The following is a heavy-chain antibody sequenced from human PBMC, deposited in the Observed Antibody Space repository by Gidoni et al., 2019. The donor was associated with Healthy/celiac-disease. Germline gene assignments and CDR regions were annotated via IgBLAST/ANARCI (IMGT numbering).Heavy chain of an antibody. J-gene: IGHJ4*02. CDR1: GFTFISYS. V-gene: IGHV3-48*02. CDR2: ISSSSSTI. CDR3: ARDPSGSWPRAKYYFDY. Sequence: EVQLVESGGGLVQPGGSLRLSCAASGFTFISYSMNWVRQAPGKGLEWVSYISSSSSTIYYADSVKGRFTISRDNAKNSLYLQMNSLRDEDTAVYYCARDPSGSWPRAKYYFDYWGQGTLVTVSS. D-gene: IGHD6-13*01.